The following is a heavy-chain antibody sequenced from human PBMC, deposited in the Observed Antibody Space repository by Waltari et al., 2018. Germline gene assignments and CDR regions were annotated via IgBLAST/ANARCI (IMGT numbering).Heavy chain of an antibody. Sequence: QLQLQESGPGQVKPSETLSLTCTVSGGSISSSSYYWGWIRQPPGKGLEWIGSIYYSGSTYYNPSLKSRVTISVDTSKNQFSLKLSSVTAADTAVYYCARQGIAVEGWFDPWGQGTLVTVSS. V-gene: IGHV4-39*01. CDR3: ARQGIAVEGWFDP. D-gene: IGHD6-19*01. CDR2: IYYSGST. CDR1: GGSISSSSYY. J-gene: IGHJ5*02.